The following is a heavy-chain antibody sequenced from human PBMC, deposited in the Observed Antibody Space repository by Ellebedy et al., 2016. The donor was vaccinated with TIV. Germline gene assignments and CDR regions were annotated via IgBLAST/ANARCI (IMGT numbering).Heavy chain of an antibody. CDR2: INPNSGDT. CDR1: GYIFTDYY. V-gene: IGHV1-2*02. Sequence: ASVKVSCKASGYIFTDYYIHWVRQAPGQGLEWMGWINPNSGDTNYAQKFKDRVTMARDTSFSTAYMELTKLTSDDAAVYYCARDARGYSYGRVWGQGTTVTVSS. D-gene: IGHD5-18*01. CDR3: ARDARGYSYGRV. J-gene: IGHJ6*02.